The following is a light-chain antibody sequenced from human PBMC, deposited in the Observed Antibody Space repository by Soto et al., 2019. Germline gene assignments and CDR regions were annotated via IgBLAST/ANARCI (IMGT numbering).Light chain of an antibody. V-gene: IGLV1-44*01. CDR2: TNN. CDR1: SSNIGSNT. CDR3: AAWDDSLNGLV. Sequence: QSALTQPASASGTPGQRVTISCSGSSSNIGSNTVNWYQQLPGTAPKVLIYTNNQRPSGVPDRFSGSKSATSASLAISGLQSEDEADYYCAAWDDSLNGLVFGSGTKVTVL. J-gene: IGLJ1*01.